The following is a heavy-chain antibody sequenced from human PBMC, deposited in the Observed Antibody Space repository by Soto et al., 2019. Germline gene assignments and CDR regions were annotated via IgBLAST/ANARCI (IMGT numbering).Heavy chain of an antibody. J-gene: IGHJ4*02. Sequence: GGSLRLSCAASGFTVSSNYMSWVRQAPGKGLEWVSVIYSGGSTYYADSVKGRFTISRDNSKNTLYLQMNSLRAEDTAVYYCARGFRNCSGGSCYSFRGPKQPFDYWGQGTLVTVSS. V-gene: IGHV3-66*01. CDR1: GFTVSSNY. CDR3: ARGFRNCSGGSCYSFRGPKQPFDY. D-gene: IGHD2-15*01. CDR2: IYSGGST.